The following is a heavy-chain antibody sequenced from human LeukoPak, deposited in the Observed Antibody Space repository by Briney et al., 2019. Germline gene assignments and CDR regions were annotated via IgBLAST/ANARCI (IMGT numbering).Heavy chain of an antibody. V-gene: IGHV4-59*01. CDR1: GGSISNYH. CDR3: ARKRSFDL. Sequence: SETLSLTCTVSGGSISNYHWSWIRQPPGKGLEWIGCIYYSESATYNPSLKSRVTISLDTSKNQFFLKLSSVTAADTAVYYCARKRSFDLWGQGTLVTVSS. CDR2: IYYSESA. J-gene: IGHJ4*02. D-gene: IGHD3-9*01.